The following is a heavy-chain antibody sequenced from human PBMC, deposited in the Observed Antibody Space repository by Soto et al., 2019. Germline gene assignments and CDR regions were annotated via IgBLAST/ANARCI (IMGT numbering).Heavy chain of an antibody. V-gene: IGHV5-51*01. D-gene: IGHD3-22*01. CDR3: ARLTAEYYYDRSGYYLDY. Sequence: GESLKISCKGSGYSFTSYWIGWVRQMPGKGLEWMGIIYPGDADTRYSPSVQGQVTISADKSLSTAYLQWSSLKASDTAMYYCARLTAEYYYDRSGYYLDYWGQGTLVTVPS. CDR1: GYSFTSYW. J-gene: IGHJ4*02. CDR2: IYPGDADT.